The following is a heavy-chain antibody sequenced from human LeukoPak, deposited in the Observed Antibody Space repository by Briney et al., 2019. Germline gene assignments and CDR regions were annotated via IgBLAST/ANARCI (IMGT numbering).Heavy chain of an antibody. D-gene: IGHD6-19*01. V-gene: IGHV4-61*01. J-gene: IGHJ4*02. CDR2: IYYSGST. Sequence: PSETLSLTCTVSGGSVSSGSYYWSWIRQPPGKGPEWIGYIYYSGSTNYNPSLKSRVTISVDTSKNQFSLKLSSVTAADTAVYYCARVSGSGWFDYWGQGTLVTVSS. CDR3: ARVSGSGWFDY. CDR1: GGSVSSGSYY.